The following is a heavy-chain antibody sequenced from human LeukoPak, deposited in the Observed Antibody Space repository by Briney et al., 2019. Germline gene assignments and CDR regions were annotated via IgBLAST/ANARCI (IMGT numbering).Heavy chain of an antibody. J-gene: IGHJ4*02. CDR1: AGSISIYY. CDR3: AREYNYGTYYFDY. CDR2: IYYTGST. Sequence: SETLSLTCTVSAGSISIYYWSWIRQPPGKGLEWIGYIYYTGSTSYNPSLKNRVSISVDTSKDQFSLTLSSVTTADTAVYYCAREYNYGTYYFDYWGQGTLVTVSS. V-gene: IGHV4-59*01. D-gene: IGHD5-18*01.